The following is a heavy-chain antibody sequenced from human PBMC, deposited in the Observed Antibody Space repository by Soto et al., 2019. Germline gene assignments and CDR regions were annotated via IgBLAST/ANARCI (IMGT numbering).Heavy chain of an antibody. J-gene: IGHJ5*02. Sequence: QVHLGESGGGVVQPGRSLTLSCAASGFTFSSYGMHWVRQAPGKGLECVAVIWYDGSNKYSADSVKGRFTISRDNSKNTLYLQLNSVRAEDTAVYYCAREPVEYLPPYNWFDPWGQGTLVTVSS. CDR3: AREPVEYLPPYNWFDP. D-gene: IGHD2-2*01. CDR2: IWYDGSNK. V-gene: IGHV3-33*01. CDR1: GFTFSSYG.